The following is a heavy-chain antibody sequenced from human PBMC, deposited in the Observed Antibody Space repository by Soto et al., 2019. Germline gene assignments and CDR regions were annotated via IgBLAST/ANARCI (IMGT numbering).Heavy chain of an antibody. CDR2: INPSGGST. Sequence: ASVKVSCKASGYTFTSYYMHWVRQAPGQGLEWMGIINPSGGSTSYAQKFQGRVTMTRDTSTSTVYMELSSLRSEDTAVYYCARDGRWYYYDSSGYAFDYWGQGTLVTVSS. CDR1: GYTFTSYY. D-gene: IGHD3-22*01. V-gene: IGHV1-46*01. J-gene: IGHJ4*02. CDR3: ARDGRWYYYDSSGYAFDY.